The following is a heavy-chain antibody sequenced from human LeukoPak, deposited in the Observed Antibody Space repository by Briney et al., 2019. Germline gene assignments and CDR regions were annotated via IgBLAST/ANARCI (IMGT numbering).Heavy chain of an antibody. V-gene: IGHV3-48*04. CDR1: GFTFSSYS. Sequence: GGSLRLSCAASGFTFSSYSMNWVRQAPGKGLEWVSYISSSSSAIYYADSVKGRFTISRDNAKNSLYLQMNSLRAEDTAVYYCARSYYYYYMDFWGKGTTVTVSS. CDR2: ISSSSSAI. CDR3: ARSYYYYYMDF. J-gene: IGHJ6*03.